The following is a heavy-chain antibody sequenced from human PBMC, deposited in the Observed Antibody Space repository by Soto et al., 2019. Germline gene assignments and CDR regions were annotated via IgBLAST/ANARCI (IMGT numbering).Heavy chain of an antibody. CDR2: MYFVGSF. CDR1: GASVSHGY. D-gene: IGHD3-22*01. CDR3: ARSYYDSTGFAVDP. J-gene: IGHJ5*02. V-gene: IGHV4-59*02. Sequence: QMQLQASGPGLVKPSETLSLTCNVSGASVSHGYWSWIRQPPGKGLEWIGFMYFVGSFNYTPPLTIRHTISVETSKNQFSMKLTSVTASDTAVYYCARSYYDSTGFAVDPWGQGTLVTVSS.